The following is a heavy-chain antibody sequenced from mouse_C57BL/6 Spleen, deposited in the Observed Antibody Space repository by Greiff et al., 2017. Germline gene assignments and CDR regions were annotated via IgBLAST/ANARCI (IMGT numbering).Heavy chain of an antibody. V-gene: IGHV5-17*01. Sequence: EVMLVESGGGLVKPGGSLKLSCAASGFTFSDYGMHWVRQAPEKGLEWVAYISSGSSTIYYADTVKGRFTISRDNAKNTLFLQMTRLRSEDTAMYYCARATADYAMDYWGQGTSVTVSS. CDR2: ISSGSSTI. CDR1: GFTFSDYG. CDR3: ARATADYAMDY. D-gene: IGHD1-2*01. J-gene: IGHJ4*01.